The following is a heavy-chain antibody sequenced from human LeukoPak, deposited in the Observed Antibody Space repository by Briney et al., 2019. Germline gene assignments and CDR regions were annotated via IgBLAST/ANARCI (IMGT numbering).Heavy chain of an antibody. CDR3: ARARQTHYYYYYMDV. V-gene: IGHV4-34*01. CDR1: GGSFSGYY. Sequence: SETLSLTCAVYGGSFSGYYWSWIRQPPGKGLEWIGEINHSGSTNYNPSLKSRVTISVDTSKNQFSLKLSSVTAADTAVYYCARARQTHYYYYYMDVWGKGTTVTVSS. CDR2: INHSGST. J-gene: IGHJ6*03.